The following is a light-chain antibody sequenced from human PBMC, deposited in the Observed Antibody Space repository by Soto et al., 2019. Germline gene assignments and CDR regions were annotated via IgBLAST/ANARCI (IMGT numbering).Light chain of an antibody. CDR1: QAISTGH. J-gene: IGKJ5*01. Sequence: EIVLPQSPGTLSVSPGERANLSCRASQAISTGHLDWYQQKPGQSPRLLIYGVSARATGTPDRFTGSGSGTDFTLTINRLEPEDFAVYHWQQYDRSPTFGQGTRLEI. V-gene: IGKV3-20*01. CDR3: QQYDRSPT. CDR2: GVS.